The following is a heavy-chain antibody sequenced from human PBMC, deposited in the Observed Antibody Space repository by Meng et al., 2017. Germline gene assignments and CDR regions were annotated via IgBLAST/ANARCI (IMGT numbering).Heavy chain of an antibody. CDR1: GGSISSSSYY. J-gene: IGHJ4*02. Sequence: GSLRLSCTVSGGSISSSSYYWGWIRQPPGKGLEWIGSIYYSGSTYYNPSLKSRVTISVDTSKNQFSLKLSSVTAADTAVYYCAREEPSAGGGSPSFDYWGQG. D-gene: IGHD2-15*01. CDR2: IYYSGST. CDR3: AREEPSAGGGSPSFDY. V-gene: IGHV4-39*07.